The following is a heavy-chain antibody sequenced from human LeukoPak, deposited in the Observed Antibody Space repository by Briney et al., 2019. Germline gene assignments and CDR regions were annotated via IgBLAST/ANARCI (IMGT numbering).Heavy chain of an antibody. Sequence: SETLSLTCAVYGGSFSGYYWSWIRHPPGKGLEWIGEINHSGSTNYNPSLKSRVTISVDTSKNQFSLKLSSVTAADTAVYYCARVRGSYYGSGSYYNWGQGTLVTVSS. V-gene: IGHV4-34*01. CDR1: GGSFSGYY. J-gene: IGHJ4*02. D-gene: IGHD3-10*01. CDR3: ARVRGSYYGSGSYYN. CDR2: INHSGST.